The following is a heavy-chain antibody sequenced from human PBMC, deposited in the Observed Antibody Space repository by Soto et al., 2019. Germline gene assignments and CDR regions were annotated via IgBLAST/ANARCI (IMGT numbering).Heavy chain of an antibody. Sequence: QVQLVESGGGVVQPRRSLRLSCAASGFTFSSYGMHWVRQAPGKGLEWVAVIWYDGSNKYYADSVKGRFTISRDNSKNTLYLQMNSLRAEDTAVYYCARDYDSTFDYWGQGTLVTVSS. CDR1: GFTFSSYG. J-gene: IGHJ4*02. V-gene: IGHV3-33*01. CDR3: ARDYDSTFDY. CDR2: IWYDGSNK. D-gene: IGHD3-22*01.